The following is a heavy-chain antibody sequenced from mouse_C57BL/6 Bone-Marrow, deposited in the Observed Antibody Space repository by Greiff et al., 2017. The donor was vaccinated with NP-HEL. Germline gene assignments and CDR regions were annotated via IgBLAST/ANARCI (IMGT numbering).Heavy chain of an antibody. CDR3: ARHYYGSTLFAY. D-gene: IGHD1-1*01. CDR2: ISSGGSYT. V-gene: IGHV5-6*01. CDR1: GFTFSSYG. J-gene: IGHJ3*01. Sequence: EVMLVESGGDLVKPGGSLKLSCAASGFTFSSYGMSWVRQTPDKRLEWVATISSGGSYTYYPDSVKGRFTISRDNATNTLYLQMSSLKSEDTAMYYCARHYYGSTLFAYWGQGTLVTVSA.